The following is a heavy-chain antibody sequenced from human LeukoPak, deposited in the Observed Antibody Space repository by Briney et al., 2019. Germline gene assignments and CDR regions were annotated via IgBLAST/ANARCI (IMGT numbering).Heavy chain of an antibody. V-gene: IGHV1-46*01. CDR1: GYTFTSYY. J-gene: IGHJ4*02. CDR3: ARAGRIYIAAAQSVDY. Sequence: ASVEVSCKASGYTFTSYYMHWVRQAPGQGLEWMGIINPSGGSTSYAQKFQGRVTMTRDTSTSTVYMELSSLRSEDTAVYYCARAGRIYIAAAQSVDYWGQGTLVTVSS. CDR2: INPSGGST. D-gene: IGHD6-13*01.